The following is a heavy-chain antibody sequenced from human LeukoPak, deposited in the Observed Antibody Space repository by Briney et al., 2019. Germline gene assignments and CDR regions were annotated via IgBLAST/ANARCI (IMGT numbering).Heavy chain of an antibody. J-gene: IGHJ4*02. CDR3: ARSGLWYSSGPFDY. V-gene: IGHV3-53*01. CDR1: GFTFSSNY. Sequence: PGGSLRLSCAASGFTFSSNYMSWVRQAPGKGLEWVSVIYSGGSTYYADSVKGRFTISRDNSKNTLYLQMNSLRAEDTTVYYCARSGLWYSSGPFDYWGQGTLVTVSS. CDR2: IYSGGST. D-gene: IGHD3-22*01.